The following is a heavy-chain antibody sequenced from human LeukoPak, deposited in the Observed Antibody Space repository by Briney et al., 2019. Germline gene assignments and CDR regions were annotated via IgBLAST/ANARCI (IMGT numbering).Heavy chain of an antibody. CDR1: GYTFTSYG. V-gene: IGHV1-18*01. CDR3: ARATYYDFWSGYSIEYYGMDV. Sequence: ASVKVSCKASGYTFTSYGISWVRQAPGQGLEWMGRISAYNGNTNYAQKLQGRVTMTTDTSTSTAHMELRSLRSDDTAVYYCARATYYDFWSGYSIEYYGMDVRGQGTTVTVSS. J-gene: IGHJ6*02. D-gene: IGHD3-3*01. CDR2: ISAYNGNT.